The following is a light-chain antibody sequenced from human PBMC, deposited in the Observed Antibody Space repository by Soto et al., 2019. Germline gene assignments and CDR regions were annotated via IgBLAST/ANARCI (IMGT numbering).Light chain of an antibody. J-gene: IGKJ5*01. CDR3: QQSYTTPVT. CDR2: SAS. Sequence: DIQMTQSPSSLSASVTDKVTITCRASQSISTYLNWNQQKPGQAPQLLIYSASNLQSGVPSRFSGSGSGTEFTLTISSLQPEDFAAYYCQQSYTTPVTFGQGTRLEIK. CDR1: QSISTY. V-gene: IGKV1-39*01.